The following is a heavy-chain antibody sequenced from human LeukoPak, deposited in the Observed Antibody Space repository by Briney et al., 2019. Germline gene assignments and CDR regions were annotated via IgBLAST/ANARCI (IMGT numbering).Heavy chain of an antibody. D-gene: IGHD4-17*01. J-gene: IGHJ5*02. V-gene: IGHV4-39*06. CDR2: IYYSWST. CDR3: ARAPRQTTVTKARRFDP. Sequence: SATQFLSCTVSGSSISSSSYCWGRIRQPPGKGLEWIGSIYYSWSTYYNPPLKGRVTIAVDTSKNQFPLKLSAVTAADTAVYYCARAPRQTTVTKARRFDPWGQGTLVTVSS. CDR1: GSSISSSSYC.